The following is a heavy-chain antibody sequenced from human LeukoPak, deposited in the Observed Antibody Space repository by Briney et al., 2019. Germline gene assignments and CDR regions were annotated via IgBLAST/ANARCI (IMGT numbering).Heavy chain of an antibody. CDR2: ISGSGGST. J-gene: IGHJ4*02. Sequence: GGSLRLSCAASGFTFSTYGMTWVRQAPGKGLEWVSSISGSGGSTYYADSVKGRVTVSRDNSKNTLFLQMSSLRVEDTAVYYCVKALGNIVGTTTYFDYWGQGTLVTVSS. CDR1: GFTFSTYG. CDR3: VKALGNIVGTTTYFDY. D-gene: IGHD1-26*01. V-gene: IGHV3-23*01.